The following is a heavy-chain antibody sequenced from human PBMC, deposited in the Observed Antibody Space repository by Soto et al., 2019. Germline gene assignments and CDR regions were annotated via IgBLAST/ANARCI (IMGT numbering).Heavy chain of an antibody. J-gene: IGHJ3*02. CDR3: ARAVTAVAYAFDI. Sequence: VASVEVSCKASGGTFSGYAISWVRQAPGQGLEWMGGIIPIFGTANYAQKFQGRVTITADESTSTAYTELSSLRSEDTAVYYCARAVTAVAYAFDIWGQGTMMTV. V-gene: IGHV1-69*13. CDR1: GGTFSGYA. CDR2: IIPIFGTA. D-gene: IGHD6-19*01.